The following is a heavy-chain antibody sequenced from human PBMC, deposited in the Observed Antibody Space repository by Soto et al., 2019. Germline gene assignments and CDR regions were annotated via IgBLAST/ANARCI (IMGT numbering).Heavy chain of an antibody. CDR3: ARGWGYDSNDYYYAY. CDR1: GGTFSRHA. CDR2: IIPIYGTA. J-gene: IGHJ4*02. V-gene: IGHV1-69*01. Sequence: QVQLVQSGAEVRKPGSSVKVSCKASGGTFSRHAISWVRQAPGQGLEGMGGIIPIYGTANHAQTFQGRVTIIADESTSTVYMELSSLRSEDTAMYYCARGWGYDSNDYYYAYWGQGTLVIVSS. D-gene: IGHD3-22*01.